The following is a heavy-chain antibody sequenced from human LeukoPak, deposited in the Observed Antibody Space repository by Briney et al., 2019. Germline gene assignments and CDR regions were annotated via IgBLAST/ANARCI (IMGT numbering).Heavy chain of an antibody. CDR2: IYYSGST. Sequence: PSETLSLTCTVSGGSISSYYWSWIRQPPGKGLEWIGYIYYSGSTNYNPSLKSRVTISVDTSKNQFSLKLSSVTAADTAVYYCARHGEVYCGGDCYSDWFDPWGQGTLVTVSS. D-gene: IGHD2-21*02. J-gene: IGHJ5*02. V-gene: IGHV4-59*08. CDR1: GGSISSYY. CDR3: ARHGEVYCGGDCYSDWFDP.